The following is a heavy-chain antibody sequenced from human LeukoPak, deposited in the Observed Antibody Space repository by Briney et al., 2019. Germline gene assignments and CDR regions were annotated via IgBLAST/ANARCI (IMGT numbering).Heavy chain of an antibody. D-gene: IGHD2-8*02. V-gene: IGHV3-48*01. Sequence: GGSLRLSCAASGFTFSSYSINWVRQAPGKGLEWVSYISNSDNTIYYADSVKGRFTISRDNSKNTLYLQMNSLRAEDTAIYYCARDGEGVLGFDYWGQGTLVTVSS. CDR3: ARDGEGVLGFDY. J-gene: IGHJ4*02. CDR1: GFTFSSYS. CDR2: ISNSDNTI.